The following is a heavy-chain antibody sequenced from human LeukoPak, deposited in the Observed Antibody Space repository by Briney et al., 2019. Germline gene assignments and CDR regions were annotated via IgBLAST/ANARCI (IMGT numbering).Heavy chain of an antibody. CDR3: AAARESPRYSSGWYGFDP. V-gene: IGHV1-58*02. CDR2: IVVSSGNT. Sequence: TSVKVSCKASGFTFTSSAMQWVRQARGQRLEWIGWIVVSSGNTNYAQKFQERVTITRDMSTSTAYMELSSLRSEDTAVYYCAAARESPRYSSGWYGFDPWGQGTLVTVSS. J-gene: IGHJ5*02. D-gene: IGHD6-19*01. CDR1: GFTFTSSA.